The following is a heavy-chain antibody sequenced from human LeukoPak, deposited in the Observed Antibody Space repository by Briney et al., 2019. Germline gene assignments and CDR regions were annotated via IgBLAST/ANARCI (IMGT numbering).Heavy chain of an antibody. CDR3: ARGRFLERGFFPNWFDP. Sequence: GESLKISCKGSGYSFTSYWIGWVRQMPGKGLEWMGIIYPGDSDTRYSPSFQGQVTISADKSISTAYLQWSSLKASDTAMYYCARGRFLERGFFPNWFDPWGQGTLVTVSS. CDR1: GYSFTSYW. CDR2: IYPGDSDT. V-gene: IGHV5-51*01. D-gene: IGHD3-3*01. J-gene: IGHJ5*02.